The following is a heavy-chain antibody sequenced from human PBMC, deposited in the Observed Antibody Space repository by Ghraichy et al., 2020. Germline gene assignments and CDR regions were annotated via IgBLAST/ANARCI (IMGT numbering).Heavy chain of an antibody. CDR1: GFTFSSYS. CDR3: ARADYGDYVLGYFDY. CDR2: ISSSSSYI. J-gene: IGHJ4*02. Sequence: GGSLRLSCAASGFTFSSYSMNWVRQAPGKGLEWVSSISSSSSYIYYADSVKGRFTISRDNAKNSLYLQMNSLRVEDTAVYYCARADYGDYVLGYFDYWGQGTLVTVSS. D-gene: IGHD4-17*01. V-gene: IGHV3-21*01.